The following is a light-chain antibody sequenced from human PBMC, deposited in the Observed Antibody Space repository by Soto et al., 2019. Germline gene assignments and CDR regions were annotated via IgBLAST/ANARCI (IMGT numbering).Light chain of an antibody. CDR1: SIDVGGYNY. J-gene: IGLJ1*01. CDR3: SSYTSSSTLYV. Sequence: QAVVTQPASVSGSPGQSIAISCTGASIDVGGYNYVSWYQQHPGKAPKLMIYDVASRPSGVSDRFSGSKSGNTASLTISGLQAEDEADYYCSSYTSSSTLYVFGTGTKLTVL. CDR2: DVA. V-gene: IGLV2-14*03.